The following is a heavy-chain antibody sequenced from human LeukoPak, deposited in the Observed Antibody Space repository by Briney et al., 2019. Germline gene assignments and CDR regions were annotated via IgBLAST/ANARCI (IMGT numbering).Heavy chain of an antibody. CDR1: GFTFSNHA. D-gene: IGHD2-2*01. CDR2: ITGGGVTT. Sequence: GGSLRLSCTASGFTFSNHAMSWVRQAPGEGLEWVSAITGGGVTTYYADSVRGRFTISRDNSQNTLYLQMNNLRAEDTATYYCAKLASLCTSTSCVRGGFDYWGQGTQVTVS. CDR3: AKLASLCTSTSCVRGGFDY. J-gene: IGHJ4*02. V-gene: IGHV3-23*01.